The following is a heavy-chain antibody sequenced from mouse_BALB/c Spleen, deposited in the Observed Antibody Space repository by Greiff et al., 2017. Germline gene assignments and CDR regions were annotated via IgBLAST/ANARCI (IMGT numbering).Heavy chain of an antibody. V-gene: IGHV6-6*02. CDR2: IRLKSNNYAT. Sequence: DVKLVESGGGLVQPGGSMKLSCVASGFTFSNYWMNWVRQSPEKGLEWVAEIRLKSNNYATHYAESVKGRFTISRDDSKSSVYLQMNNLRAEDTGIYYCTIPLYYYGSPFAYWGQGTLVTVSA. D-gene: IGHD1-1*01. CDR3: TIPLYYYGSPFAY. J-gene: IGHJ3*01. CDR1: GFTFSNYW.